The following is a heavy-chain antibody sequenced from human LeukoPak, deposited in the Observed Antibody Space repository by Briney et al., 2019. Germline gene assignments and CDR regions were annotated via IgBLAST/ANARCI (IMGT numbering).Heavy chain of an antibody. CDR3: ARTSSYDSSGYYVDDDY. J-gene: IGHJ4*02. D-gene: IGHD3-22*01. CDR2: INPSDGAT. V-gene: IGHV1-46*01. CDR1: GYTFTMYY. Sequence: GASVKVSCKASGYTFTMYYIHWVRQAPGQGLEWMGMINPSDGATTYAQRFQGRVTMTRDMSTTTVYMDLRSLRSEDTAVYYCARTSSYDSSGYYVDDDYWGQGTLVTVSS.